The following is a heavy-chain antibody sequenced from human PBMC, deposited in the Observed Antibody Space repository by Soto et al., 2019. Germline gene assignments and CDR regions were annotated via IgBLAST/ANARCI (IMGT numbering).Heavy chain of an antibody. CDR1: GGSIRSYY. CDR2: IYYSGST. D-gene: IGHD4-17*01. Sequence: SSETLSLTCTVSGGSIRSYYWSWIRQPPGKGLEWIGYIYYSGSTNYNPSLKSRVTISVDTSKNQFSLKLSSVTAADTAVYYCARRGDYGGNSYYYYGMDVWGQGTTVT. CDR3: ARRGDYGGNSYYYYGMDV. V-gene: IGHV4-59*08. J-gene: IGHJ6*02.